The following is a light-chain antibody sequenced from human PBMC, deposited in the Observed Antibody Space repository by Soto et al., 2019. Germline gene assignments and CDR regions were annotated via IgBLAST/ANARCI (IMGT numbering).Light chain of an antibody. Sequence: QSALTQPPSVSGAPGQRVTISCTGSSSNIGAGYDVHWYQQLPGTAPKLLIYANNIRPSGVPGRFSGSKSGTSASLAITGLQAEDEADYYCQSYDSSLSGYVFGTGTKVPVL. CDR2: ANN. CDR3: QSYDSSLSGYV. J-gene: IGLJ1*01. CDR1: SSNIGAGYD. V-gene: IGLV1-40*01.